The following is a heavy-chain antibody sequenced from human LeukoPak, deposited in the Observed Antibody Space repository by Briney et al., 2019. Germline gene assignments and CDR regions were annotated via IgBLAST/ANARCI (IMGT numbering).Heavy chain of an antibody. Sequence: GASVKVSCKASGYTFTSYGISWVRQAPGQGLEWMGRISAYNGNTNYAQKLQGRVTMTTDTSTSTAYMELRSLRSDDTAVYYCARVRLSGEIAYYYYYGMDVWGQGTTVTVSS. CDR2: ISAYNGNT. J-gene: IGHJ6*02. D-gene: IGHD3-10*02. CDR1: GYTFTSYG. CDR3: ARVRLSGEIAYYYYYGMDV. V-gene: IGHV1-18*01.